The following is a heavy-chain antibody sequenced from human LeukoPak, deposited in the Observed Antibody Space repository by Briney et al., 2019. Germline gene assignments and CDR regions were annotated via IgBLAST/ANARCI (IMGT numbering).Heavy chain of an antibody. Sequence: ASVKASCKASGYTFTSYGISWVRQAPGQGLEWMGWISAYNGNTNYAQKLQGRVTMTTDTSTSTAYMELRSLRSDDTAVYYCARDCGGDCASIVDYWGQGTLVTVSS. D-gene: IGHD2-21*01. J-gene: IGHJ4*02. CDR1: GYTFTSYG. CDR2: ISAYNGNT. CDR3: ARDCGGDCASIVDY. V-gene: IGHV1-18*01.